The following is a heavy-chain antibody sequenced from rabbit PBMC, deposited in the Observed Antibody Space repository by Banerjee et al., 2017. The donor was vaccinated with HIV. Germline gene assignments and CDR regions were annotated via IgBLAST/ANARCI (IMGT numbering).Heavy chain of an antibody. Sequence: QSLEESGGDLVKPEGSLTLTCTASGFSFSSGYQMCWVRQAPGKGLEWIACIYAGSSGDTYYASWAKGRFTISKASSTTVTLQMTSLTAADTATYFCARYVINSGHHFRLWGQGTLVTVS. J-gene: IGHJ4*01. CDR2: IYAGSSGDT. CDR1: GFSFSSGYQ. CDR3: ARYVINSGHHFRL. D-gene: IGHD1-1*01. V-gene: IGHV1S40*01.